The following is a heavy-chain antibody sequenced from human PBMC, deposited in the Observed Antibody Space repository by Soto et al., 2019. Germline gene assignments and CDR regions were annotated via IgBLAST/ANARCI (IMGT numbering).Heavy chain of an antibody. Sequence: QLQLQESGPGLVKPSETLSLTCTVSGGSISGSSYYWGWIRQPPGKGLEWIGNIYYSGSTYYNPSLKSRVTISVDTSKNQFSLKLSSVTAADTAVYYCMLGSGWKDFDYWGQGTLFTVSS. CDR3: MLGSGWKDFDY. CDR1: GGSISGSSYY. J-gene: IGHJ4*02. D-gene: IGHD3-22*01. CDR2: IYYSGST. V-gene: IGHV4-39*01.